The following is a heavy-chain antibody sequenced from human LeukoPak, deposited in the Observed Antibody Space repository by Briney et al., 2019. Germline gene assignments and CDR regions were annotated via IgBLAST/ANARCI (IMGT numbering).Heavy chain of an antibody. Sequence: LRLSCAASGFTFDDYAMHWVRQAPGKGLEWVSGISWNSGSIGYADSAKGRFTISRDNAKNSLYLQMNSLRAEDTALYYCAKDGGYFDSRYYFDYWGQGTLVTVSS. J-gene: IGHJ4*02. CDR2: ISWNSGSI. V-gene: IGHV3-9*01. D-gene: IGHD3-9*01. CDR3: AKDGGYFDSRYYFDY. CDR1: GFTFDDYA.